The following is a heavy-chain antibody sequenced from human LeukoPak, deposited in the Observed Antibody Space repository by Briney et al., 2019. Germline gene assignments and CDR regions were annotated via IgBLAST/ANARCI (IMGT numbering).Heavy chain of an antibody. V-gene: IGHV3-13*01. Sequence: GGSLRLSCAASGFTFSSYDMHWVRQATGKGLEWVSAIGTAGDTYYPGSVKGRFTISRDNAKNSLYLQMNSLRAEDTAVYYCARDYMVRGVTYYYGMDVWGQGTTVTVSS. CDR3: ARDYMVRGVTYYYGMDV. CDR1: GFTFSSYD. CDR2: IGTAGDT. J-gene: IGHJ6*02. D-gene: IGHD3-10*01.